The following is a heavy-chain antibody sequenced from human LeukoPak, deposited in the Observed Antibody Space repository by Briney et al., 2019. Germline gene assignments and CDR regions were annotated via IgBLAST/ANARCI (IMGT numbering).Heavy chain of an antibody. D-gene: IGHD3-10*01. Sequence: SGGSLRLSCAASGFTVSSNYMSWVRQAPGKGLEWVSVSYSGGSTYYADSVKGRFTISRDNSKNTLYLQMNSLRAEDTAVYYCARDRVLLWFGEPYLDAFDIWGQGTMVTVSS. J-gene: IGHJ3*02. CDR1: GFTVSSNY. CDR2: SYSGGST. CDR3: ARDRVLLWFGEPYLDAFDI. V-gene: IGHV3-66*01.